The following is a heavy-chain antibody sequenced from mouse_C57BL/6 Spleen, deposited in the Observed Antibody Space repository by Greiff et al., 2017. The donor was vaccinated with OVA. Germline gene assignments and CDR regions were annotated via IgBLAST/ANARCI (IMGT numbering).Heavy chain of an antibody. Sequence: VQLQQSGAELARPGASVKLSCKASGYTFTSYGISWVKQRTGQGLEWIGEIYPRSGNTYYNEKFKGKATLTADKSSSTAYMELRSLTSEDSAVYFCASWDYGSSYWYFDVWGTGTTVTVSS. CDR3: ASWDYGSSYWYFDV. CDR2: IYPRSGNT. CDR1: GYTFTSYG. D-gene: IGHD1-1*01. J-gene: IGHJ1*03. V-gene: IGHV1-81*01.